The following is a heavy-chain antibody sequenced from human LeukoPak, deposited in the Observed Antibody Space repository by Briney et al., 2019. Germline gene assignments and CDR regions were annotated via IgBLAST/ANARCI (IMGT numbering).Heavy chain of an antibody. J-gene: IGHJ4*02. V-gene: IGHV1-18*01. CDR3: ARNHPYYYDSNGLYYFDY. Sequence: ASVEVSCKTSGYTFTNNAITWVRRAPGQGLEWLGWISVYNGNTNYAQKLQGRVTMTTDTSTTTVYMELRSLRSDDTAVYYCARNHPYYYDSNGLYYFDYWGQGTLVTVSS. D-gene: IGHD3-22*01. CDR1: GYTFTNNA. CDR2: ISVYNGNT.